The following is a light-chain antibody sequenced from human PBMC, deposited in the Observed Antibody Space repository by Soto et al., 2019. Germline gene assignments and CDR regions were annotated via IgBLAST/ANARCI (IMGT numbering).Light chain of an antibody. CDR3: QKYSSAPFT. CDR1: QGITNF. J-gene: IGKJ3*01. Sequence: DIQMTQSPSSLSASVGDRVTVTCRASQGITNFLAWYQQKPGTAPKLLIYAASTLHSGVPSRFSGSGYETEFTLNISSLQPEDAATYYCQKYSSAPFTFGPGPKVEIK. V-gene: IGKV1-27*01. CDR2: AAS.